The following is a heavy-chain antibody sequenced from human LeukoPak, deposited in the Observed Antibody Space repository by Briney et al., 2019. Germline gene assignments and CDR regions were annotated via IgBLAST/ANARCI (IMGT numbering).Heavy chain of an antibody. CDR2: IKSKTDGGTT. Sequence: GGSLRLSCAASGFTFSNAWMSWVRQAPGKGLEWVGRIKSKTDGGTTDYAAPVKGRFTISRDDSKNTLYLQMSSLKTEDTAVYYCTRLYYYYGMDVWGKGTTVTVSS. CDR1: GFTFSNAW. V-gene: IGHV3-15*01. CDR3: TRLYYYYGMDV. J-gene: IGHJ6*04.